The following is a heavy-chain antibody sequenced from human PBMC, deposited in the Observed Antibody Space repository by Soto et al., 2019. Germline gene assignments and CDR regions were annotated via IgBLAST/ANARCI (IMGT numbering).Heavy chain of an antibody. J-gene: IGHJ4*02. V-gene: IGHV1-2*02. Sequence: QVQLVQSGAEVKKPGASVKVSCKASGYTFTDNYLHWVRQAPGQGLEWMGWINPKSGGTDFAQKFQGRVTMTRDTAITTAYMELSRLRSDDTAVYYCARAYSGSGSPKFWGQGTLVTASS. D-gene: IGHD3-10*01. CDR1: GYTFTDNY. CDR3: ARAYSGSGSPKF. CDR2: INPKSGGT.